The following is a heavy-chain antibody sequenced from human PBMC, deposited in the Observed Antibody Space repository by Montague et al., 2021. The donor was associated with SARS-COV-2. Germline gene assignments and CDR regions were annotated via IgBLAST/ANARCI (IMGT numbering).Heavy chain of an antibody. J-gene: IGHJ5*02. CDR1: GFSLSTSEVG. Sequence: VKPTQTLTLTYTFSGFSLSTSEVGVGWIRQPPGKAPEFLALIYGDDDNRYKPSLKSRLTITKVTSKNQVVLTMTNVDPVDIATYYCAHFGILRYFDPWGQGTLVTVSS. D-gene: IGHD3-9*01. V-gene: IGHV2-5*02. CDR2: IYGDDDN. CDR3: AHFGILRYFDP.